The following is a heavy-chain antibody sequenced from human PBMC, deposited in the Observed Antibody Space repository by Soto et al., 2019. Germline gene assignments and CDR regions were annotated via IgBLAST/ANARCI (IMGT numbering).Heavy chain of an antibody. D-gene: IGHD1-1*01. CDR3: GRLGGVRNDEPV. CDR1: GGSISSTHW. J-gene: IGHJ6*02. Sequence: QVQLQESGPGLVKPSGTLSLTCAVSGGSISSTHWWSWVRQPPGKGLEWIGEIYHSGGTNYNPSLKSRVTISVDTSKNQFSLRLSSVTAADTAVYYCGRLGGVRNDEPVWGHGTTVTVSS. CDR2: IYHSGGT. V-gene: IGHV4-4*02.